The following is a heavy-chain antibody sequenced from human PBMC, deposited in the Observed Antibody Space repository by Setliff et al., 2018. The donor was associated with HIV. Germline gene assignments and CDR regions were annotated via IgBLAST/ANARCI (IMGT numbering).Heavy chain of an antibody. V-gene: IGHV2-5*02. CDR1: GFSLSTNGVG. Sequence: PTLVNPTQTLTLTCTFSGFSLSTNGVGVGWIRQPPGKALEWLALIYWDADKRYSPSLENRLTITKDTSKNQVLLTMTNMDPLDTATYYCAHNHLAVAGSHYFDYWGQGTLVTVSS. CDR3: AHNHLAVAGSHYFDY. CDR2: IYWDADK. J-gene: IGHJ4*02. D-gene: IGHD6-19*01.